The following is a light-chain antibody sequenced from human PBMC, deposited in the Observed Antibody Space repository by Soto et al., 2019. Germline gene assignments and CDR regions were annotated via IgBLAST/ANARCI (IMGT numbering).Light chain of an antibody. J-gene: IGKJ1*01. CDR1: QSVSSN. CDR3: QQYNNWPSWT. CDR2: GAS. V-gene: IGKV3-15*01. Sequence: EIVMTQAQATLSVSPGERATLSCRASQSVSSNLAWYQQKPGQAPRLLIYGASTRATGIPARFSGSGSGTEFTLTISSLQSEDFAVYYCQQYNNWPSWTFGHGTKVEIK.